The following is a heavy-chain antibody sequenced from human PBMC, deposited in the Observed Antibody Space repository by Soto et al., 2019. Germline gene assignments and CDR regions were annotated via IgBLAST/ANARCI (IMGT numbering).Heavy chain of an antibody. D-gene: IGHD3-22*01. CDR2: INPSGGST. V-gene: IGHV1-46*01. CDR3: ARTYYDSRGYYVERAPNDAFDI. J-gene: IGHJ3*02. CDR1: GYTFTSYY. Sequence: ASVKVSCKASGYTFTSYYMHWVRQAPGQGLEWMGIINPSGGSTSYAQKFQGRVTMTRDTSTSTVYMELSSLRSEDTAVYYCARTYYDSRGYYVERAPNDAFDIWGQVTMVTVSS.